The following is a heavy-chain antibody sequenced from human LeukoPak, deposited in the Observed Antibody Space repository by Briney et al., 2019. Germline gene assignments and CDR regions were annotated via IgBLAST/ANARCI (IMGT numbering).Heavy chain of an antibody. V-gene: IGHV3-33*01. D-gene: IGHD3-10*01. CDR1: GFTFSRYG. Sequence: GRSLRLSCAASGFTFSRYGMHWVRQAAGKGLEWVAVIWYDGSNKYYADSVKGRFTISRDNSKSTVSLQMNSLRAEDTAVYYCARPYYYGSGSYYPLDYWGQGTLVTVSS. CDR3: ARPYYYGSGSYYPLDY. CDR2: IWYDGSNK. J-gene: IGHJ4*02.